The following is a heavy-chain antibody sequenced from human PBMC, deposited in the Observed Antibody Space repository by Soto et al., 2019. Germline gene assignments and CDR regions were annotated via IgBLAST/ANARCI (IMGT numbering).Heavy chain of an antibody. CDR2: ISYDGSNK. CDR3: AKDGSGWENWFDP. Sequence: GGSLRLSCAASGFTFSSYGMHWVRQAPGKGLEWVAVISYDGSNKYYADSVKGRFTISRDNSKNTLYLQMNSLRGEDTAVYYCAKDGSGWENWFDPWGQGTLVTVSS. CDR1: GFTFSSYG. D-gene: IGHD6-19*01. J-gene: IGHJ5*02. V-gene: IGHV3-30*18.